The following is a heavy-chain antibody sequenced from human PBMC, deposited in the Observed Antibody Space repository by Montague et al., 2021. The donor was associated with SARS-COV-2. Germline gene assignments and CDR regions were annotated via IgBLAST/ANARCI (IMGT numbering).Heavy chain of an antibody. Sequence: SETLSLTCTVSGDFITSTVSYWVWVRQSPGKGLEWIGNMYYTGTTYHNPSLTSRVTISVDTSKNQFSLRLDSVTAADTALYYCARHFRPGATEGYYYGMDAWGQGTAVTVSS. CDR3: ARHFRPGATEGYYYGMDA. CDR2: MYYTGTT. D-gene: IGHD1-26*01. V-gene: IGHV4-39*01. J-gene: IGHJ6*02. CDR1: GDFITSTVSY.